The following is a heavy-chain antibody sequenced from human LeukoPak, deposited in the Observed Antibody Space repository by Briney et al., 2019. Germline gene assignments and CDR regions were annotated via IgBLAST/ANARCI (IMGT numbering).Heavy chain of an antibody. CDR1: GGSFSGYY. J-gene: IGHJ4*02. Sequence: SETLSLTCAVYGGSFSGYYWSWIRQPPGKGLEWIGEINHSGSTNYNPSLKSRVTISVDTSKNQFALKLSSVTAADTAVYYCARGRCSLSRQFDYWGQGTLVTVSS. D-gene: IGHD4/OR15-4a*01. V-gene: IGHV4-34*01. CDR2: INHSGST. CDR3: ARGRCSLSRQFDY.